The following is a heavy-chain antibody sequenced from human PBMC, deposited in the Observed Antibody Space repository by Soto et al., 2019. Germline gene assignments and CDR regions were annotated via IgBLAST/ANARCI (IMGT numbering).Heavy chain of an antibody. CDR3: ARDIIGIVGATTPDY. J-gene: IGHJ4*02. CDR2: ISYDGSNK. Sequence: QVQLVESGGGVVQPGRSLRLSCAASGFTFSSYAMHWVRQAPGKGLEWVAVISYDGSNKYYADSVKGRFTISRDNSKNTLYLQMNSLRAEDTAVYYCARDIIGIVGATTPDYWGQGTLVTVSS. D-gene: IGHD1-26*01. CDR1: GFTFSSYA. V-gene: IGHV3-30-3*01.